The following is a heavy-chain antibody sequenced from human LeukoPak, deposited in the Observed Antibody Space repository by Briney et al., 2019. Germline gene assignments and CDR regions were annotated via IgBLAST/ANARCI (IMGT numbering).Heavy chain of an antibody. CDR2: VWSDGSNT. CDR3: ARDRSVIRDELNAFDI. Sequence: GTSLRLSCAASGFALSSHGMHWVRQAPGKGLEWVAVVWSDGSNTNYADAVKGRFTISRDNSKNTFYLQMNSLRAEDTAVYYCARDRSVIRDELNAFDIWGQGTMVTVSS. V-gene: IGHV3-33*01. J-gene: IGHJ3*02. CDR1: GFALSSHG. D-gene: IGHD3-16*02.